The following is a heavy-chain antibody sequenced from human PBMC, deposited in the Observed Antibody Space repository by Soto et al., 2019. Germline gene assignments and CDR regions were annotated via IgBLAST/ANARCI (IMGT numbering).Heavy chain of an antibody. CDR1: GGTFSSYA. CDR2: IIPIFGTA. Sequence: QVQLVQSGAEVKKPGSSVKVSCKASGGTFSSYAISWVRQAPGQGLEWMGGIIPIFGTANYAQKLQGRVTINADESTSTAYMELGRMRSEDTGEYCCASPTKHLYYYYGMDVWGQGTPVTVSS. V-gene: IGHV1-69*12. D-gene: IGHD1-1*01. J-gene: IGHJ6*02. CDR3: ASPTKHLYYYYGMDV.